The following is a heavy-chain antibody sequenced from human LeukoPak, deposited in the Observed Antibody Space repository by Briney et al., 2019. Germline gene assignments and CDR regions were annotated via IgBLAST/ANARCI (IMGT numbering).Heavy chain of an antibody. CDR2: ISSSSSYI. CDR1: GFTFSSYS. CDR3: AREPYYCSSTSCSDY. D-gene: IGHD2-2*01. Sequence: GGSLRLSCAASGFTFSSYSMNWARQAPGKGLEWVSSISSSSSYIYYADSVKGRFTISRDNAKNSLYLQMNSLRAEDTAVYYCAREPYYCSSTSCSDYWGQGTLVTVSS. J-gene: IGHJ4*02. V-gene: IGHV3-21*01.